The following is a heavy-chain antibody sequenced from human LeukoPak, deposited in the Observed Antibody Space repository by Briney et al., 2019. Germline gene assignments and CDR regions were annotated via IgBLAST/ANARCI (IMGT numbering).Heavy chain of an antibody. D-gene: IGHD3-10*01. CDR1: GYTFTGYY. CDR2: ISAYNGNT. CDR3: ARTTMVRGAPRWYFDY. Sequence: ASVKVSCKASGYTFTGYYMHWVRQAPGQGLEWMGWISAYNGNTNYAQKLQGRVTMTTDTSTSTAYMELRSLRSDDTAVYYCARTTMVRGAPRWYFDYWGQGTLVTVSS. J-gene: IGHJ4*02. V-gene: IGHV1-18*04.